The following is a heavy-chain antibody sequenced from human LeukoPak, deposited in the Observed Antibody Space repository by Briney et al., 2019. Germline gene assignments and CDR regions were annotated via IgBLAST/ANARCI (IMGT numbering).Heavy chain of an antibody. CDR2: INPSGGST. J-gene: IGHJ3*02. V-gene: IGHV1-46*01. CDR3: ARDTYYYDSIPNAFDI. D-gene: IGHD3-22*01. Sequence: ASVKVSCKASGYTFTSYYMHWVRQAPGQGLEWMEIINPSGGSTSYAQRFQGRVTMTRDTSTSTVYMELSSLRSEDTAVYYCARDTYYYDSIPNAFDIWGQGTMVSVSS. CDR1: GYTFTSYY.